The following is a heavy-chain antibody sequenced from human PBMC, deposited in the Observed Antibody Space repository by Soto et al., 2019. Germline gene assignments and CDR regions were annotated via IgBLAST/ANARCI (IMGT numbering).Heavy chain of an antibody. CDR1: GFTFSSYA. Sequence: EVQLLESGGGLVQPGGSLRLSCAASGFTFSSYAMSWVRQAPGKGLEWVSAISGSGGSTYYADSVKGRSTISGDSSKNTLYRQMNSLRVEDTDLYYGARRASGWVFDYWGQGTLVTVSS. J-gene: IGHJ4*02. D-gene: IGHD6-19*01. V-gene: IGHV3-23*01. CDR3: ARRASGWVFDY. CDR2: ISGSGGST.